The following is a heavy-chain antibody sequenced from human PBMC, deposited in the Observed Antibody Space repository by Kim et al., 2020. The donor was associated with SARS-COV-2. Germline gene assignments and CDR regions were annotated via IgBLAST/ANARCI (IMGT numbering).Heavy chain of an antibody. CDR2: INHSGST. CDR1: GGSFSGYY. V-gene: IGHV4-34*01. Sequence: SETLSLTCAVYGGSFSGYYWSWIRQPPGKGLEWIGEINHSGSTNYNPSLKSRVTISVDTSKNQFSLKLSSVTAADTAVYYCARKGRGYSYGLHYWGQGTL. J-gene: IGHJ4*02. CDR3: ARKGRGYSYGLHY. D-gene: IGHD5-18*01.